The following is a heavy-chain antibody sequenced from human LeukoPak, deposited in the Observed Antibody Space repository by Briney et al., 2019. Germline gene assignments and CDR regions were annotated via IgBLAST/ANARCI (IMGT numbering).Heavy chain of an antibody. J-gene: IGHJ4*02. CDR2: ISYDGSNK. D-gene: IGHD1-14*01. CDR1: GFTFSSYA. V-gene: IGHV3-30*04. Sequence: GRSLRLSCAASGFTFSSYAMHWVRQAPGKGLEWVAVISYDGSNKYYADSVKGRFTISRDNSKNTLYLQMNSLRVEDTAVYYCADYRKPQGLDYWGQGTLVTVSS. CDR3: ADYRKPQGLDY.